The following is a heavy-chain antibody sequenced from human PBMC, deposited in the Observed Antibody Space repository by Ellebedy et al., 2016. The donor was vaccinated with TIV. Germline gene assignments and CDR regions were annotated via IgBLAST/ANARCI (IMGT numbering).Heavy chain of an antibody. CDR2: IYYSGNT. D-gene: IGHD3-3*01. Sequence: SETLSLXXTVSGGSISSSSYYWGWIRQPPGKGLEWIGSIYYSGNTYYNPSLKSRVTISIDTSKNQFSLKLSSVTAADTAIYRCARRKVTIPRADAYFDYWGQGILVTVFS. CDR1: GGSISSSSYY. V-gene: IGHV4-39*01. J-gene: IGHJ4*02. CDR3: ARRKVTIPRADAYFDY.